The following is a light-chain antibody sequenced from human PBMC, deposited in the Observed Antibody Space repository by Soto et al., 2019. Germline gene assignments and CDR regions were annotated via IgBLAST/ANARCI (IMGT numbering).Light chain of an antibody. J-gene: IGKJ5*01. CDR2: GAS. CDR1: QSVSSSY. V-gene: IGKV3-20*01. Sequence: EIALTQAPGTLSLSPGERATLSCRASQSVSSSYLVWYQQKPGQVPRLLIYGASSRATDIPDRFSGSGSGTDFTLTISRLEPEDFAAYYCQQYGSSPITFGQGTRLEI. CDR3: QQYGSSPIT.